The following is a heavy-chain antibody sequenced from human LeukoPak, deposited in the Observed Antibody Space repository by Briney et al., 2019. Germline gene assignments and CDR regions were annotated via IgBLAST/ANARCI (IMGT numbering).Heavy chain of an antibody. V-gene: IGHV1-2*03. Sequence: LVASVKVSCKASGYTFTNYGISWVRQSPGQGLEWMGWIDPNSGGTNYAQKFQGRVTMTRDTSISTAYMELSRLRSDDTAVYYCLIVGATGPYFDYWGQGTLVTVSS. CDR2: IDPNSGGT. J-gene: IGHJ4*02. CDR1: GYTFTNYG. D-gene: IGHD1-26*01. CDR3: LIVGATGPYFDY.